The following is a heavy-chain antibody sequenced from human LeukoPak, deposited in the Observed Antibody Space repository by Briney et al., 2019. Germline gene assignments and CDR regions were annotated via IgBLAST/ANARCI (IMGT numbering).Heavy chain of an antibody. CDR1: GFTFSSSA. CDR3: AKIYGQAMLGYFDY. V-gene: IGHV3-23*01. D-gene: IGHD3-10*02. CDR2: ISNNGGYT. Sequence: PGGSLRLSCAASGFTFSSSAMSWVRQAPGKGLEWVSAISNNGGYTYYADSVQGRFTISRDNSKSTLCLQMNSLRAEDTAVYYCAKIYGQAMLGYFDYWGQGTLVTVSS. J-gene: IGHJ4*02.